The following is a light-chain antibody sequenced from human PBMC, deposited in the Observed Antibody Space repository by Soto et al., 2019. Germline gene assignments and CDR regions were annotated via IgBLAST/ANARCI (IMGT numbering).Light chain of an antibody. CDR2: GNT. CDR1: GSHNRSTYD. CDR3: QSYDDSLSVHYV. Sequence: SAPTQPPPLSGGPRGRGPLSRPGGGSHNRSTYDVQWYQQLPGTAPKLLIHGNTDRPSGVPDRFSGSKSGTSASLAITGLQADDEADYYCQSYDDSLSVHYVFGTGTKVTVL. V-gene: IGLV1-40*01. J-gene: IGLJ1*01.